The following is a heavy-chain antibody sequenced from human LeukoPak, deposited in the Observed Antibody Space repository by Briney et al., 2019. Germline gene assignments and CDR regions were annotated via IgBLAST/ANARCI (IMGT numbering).Heavy chain of an antibody. CDR2: IYSGGST. CDR1: GFTVSSNY. Sequence: GGSLRLSCAASGFTVSSNYMSWVRHAPGKGLEWVSLIYSGGSTYYADSVKGRFTISRDNSENTLYLQMNNLRAEDTAVYYCARPPFDSSWYPRAFDVWGQGTMVTVST. V-gene: IGHV3-66*04. CDR3: ARPPFDSSWYPRAFDV. J-gene: IGHJ3*01. D-gene: IGHD6-13*01.